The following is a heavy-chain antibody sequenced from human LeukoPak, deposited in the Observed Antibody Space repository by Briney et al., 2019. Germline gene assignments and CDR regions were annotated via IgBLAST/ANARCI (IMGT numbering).Heavy chain of an antibody. V-gene: IGHV3-21*01. J-gene: IGHJ4*02. CDR1: GFTFSRYS. CDR3: ARGNSDYDHDY. D-gene: IGHD5-12*01. Sequence: GGSLRLSCATCGFTFSRYSMIWVRQAPGKGLEWVSSISTTSTCIYYADSVKGRFTISRDNAKNSLYLQMNSLRAEDTAMYYCARGNSDYDHDYWGQGTLVTVSS. CDR2: ISTTSTCI.